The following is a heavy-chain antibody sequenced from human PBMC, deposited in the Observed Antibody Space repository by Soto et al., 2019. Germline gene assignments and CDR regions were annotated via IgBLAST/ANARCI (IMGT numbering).Heavy chain of an antibody. CDR2: IYYSGST. J-gene: IGHJ6*02. Sequence: SETLSLTCTVSGGSISSISYYWGWIRQPPGKGLEWIGSIYYSGSTYYNPSLKSRVTISVDTSKNQFSLKLSYVTAADTAVYYCARLAPWIQPHYYYDGMDALGQGTTVT. V-gene: IGHV4-39*01. CDR1: GGSISSISYY. CDR3: ARLAPWIQPHYYYDGMDA. D-gene: IGHD5-18*01.